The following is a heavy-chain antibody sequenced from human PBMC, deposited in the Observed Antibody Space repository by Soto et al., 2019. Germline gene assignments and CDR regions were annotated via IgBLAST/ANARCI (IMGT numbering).Heavy chain of an antibody. CDR3: ARASVGSSGWF. J-gene: IGHJ4*02. V-gene: IGHV3-30-3*01. CDR2: ISYDGSNK. Sequence: GGSLRLSCAAYGFTFSSYAMHWVRQAPGKGLEWVAVISYDGSNKYYADSVKGRFTISRDNSKNTLYLQMNRLRAEDTAVYYCARASVGSSGWFWGQGTLVTVSS. CDR1: GFTFSSYA. D-gene: IGHD6-19*01.